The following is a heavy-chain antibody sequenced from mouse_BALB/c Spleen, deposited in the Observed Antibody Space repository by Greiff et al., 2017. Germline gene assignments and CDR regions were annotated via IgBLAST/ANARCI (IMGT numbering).Heavy chain of an antibody. V-gene: IGHV2-2*02. Sequence: VHLVESGPGLVAPSQSLSITCTVSGFSLTSYGVHWVRQSPGKGLEWLGVIWSGGSTDYNAAFISRLSISKDNSKSQVFFKMNSLQANDTAIYYCAYDYDDTPWFAYWGQGTLVTVSA. D-gene: IGHD2-4*01. CDR3: AYDYDDTPWFAY. CDR2: IWSGGST. CDR1: GFSLTSYG. J-gene: IGHJ3*01.